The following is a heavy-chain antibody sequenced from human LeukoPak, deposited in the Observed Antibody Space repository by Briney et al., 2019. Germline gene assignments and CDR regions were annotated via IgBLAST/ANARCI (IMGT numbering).Heavy chain of an antibody. V-gene: IGHV1-18*01. D-gene: IGHD3-3*01. J-gene: IGHJ3*02. CDR2: ISAYNGNT. CDR1: GYTFTSYG. CDR3: AREIITIFRVDQGAFDI. Sequence: ASVKVSCKASGYTFTSYGMSWVRQAPGQGLEWMGLISAYNGNTNYAQKLQGRVTMTTDTSTSTAYMELRSLRSEDTAVYYCAREIITIFRVDQGAFDIWGQGTLVTVSS.